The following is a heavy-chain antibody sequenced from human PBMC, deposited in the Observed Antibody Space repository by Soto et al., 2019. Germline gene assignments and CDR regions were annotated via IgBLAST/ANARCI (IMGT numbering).Heavy chain of an antibody. J-gene: IGHJ5*02. CDR1: GGTFSNYA. CDR3: AKDGGADGYFGNWLDP. V-gene: IGHV1-69*15. CDR2: IIPIFGTT. D-gene: IGHD5-12*01. Sequence: QGHLVQSGAEVKKPGSSVNVSCKASGGTFSNYAITWVRQAPGQGLEWVGRIIPIFGTTNVAQKFQGRVTITADESTTTAYMELSGLRSDDTAVYYCAKDGGADGYFGNWLDPWGQGTLVTVSS.